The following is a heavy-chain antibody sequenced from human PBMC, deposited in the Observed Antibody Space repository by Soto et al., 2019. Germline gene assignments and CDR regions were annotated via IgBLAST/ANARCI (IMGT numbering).Heavy chain of an antibody. Sequence: GGSLRLSCAASGFGFKGYDMHWVRQAPGKNLEWVAAISTAGDTYYLGSVKGRFTISREDAKNSLSLQMNSLRVGDTAVYSCASGGDRFDGMDVWGQGTTVTVSS. J-gene: IGHJ6*02. D-gene: IGHD2-21*02. CDR2: ISTAGDT. V-gene: IGHV3-13*01. CDR3: ASGGDRFDGMDV. CDR1: GFGFKGYD.